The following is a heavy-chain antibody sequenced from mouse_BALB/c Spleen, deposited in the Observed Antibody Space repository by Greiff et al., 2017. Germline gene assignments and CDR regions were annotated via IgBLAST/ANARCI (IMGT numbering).Heavy chain of an antibody. V-gene: IGHV3-6*02. Sequence: EVKLQESGPGLVKPSQSLSLTCSVTGYSITSGYYWNWIRQFPGNKLEWMGYISYDGSNNYNPSLKNRISITRDTSKNQFFLKLNSVTTEDTATYYCARVGGKNYWGQGTLVTVSA. CDR1: GYSITSGYY. CDR2: ISYDGSN. CDR3: ARVGGKNY. J-gene: IGHJ3*01. D-gene: IGHD1-1*02.